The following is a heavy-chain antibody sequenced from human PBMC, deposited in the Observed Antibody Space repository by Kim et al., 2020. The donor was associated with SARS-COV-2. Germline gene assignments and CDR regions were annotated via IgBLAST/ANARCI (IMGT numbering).Heavy chain of an antibody. CDR2: INHSGST. D-gene: IGHD3-22*01. J-gene: IGHJ6*02. CDR1: GGSFSGYY. CDR3: ARVVYYYDSSGYYYYYYGMDV. Sequence: LETLSLTCAVYGGSFSGYYWSWIRQPPGKGLEWIGEINHSGSTNYNPSLKSRVTISVDTSKNQFSLKLSSVTAADTAVYYCARVVYYYDSSGYYYYYYGMDVWGQGTTVTVSS. V-gene: IGHV4-34*01.